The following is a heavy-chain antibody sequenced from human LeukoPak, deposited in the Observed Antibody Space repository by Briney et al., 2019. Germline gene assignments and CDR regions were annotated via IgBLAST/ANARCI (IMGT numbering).Heavy chain of an antibody. V-gene: IGHV1-2*02. Sequence: GASLKVSCKASGYTFTGYYMNWVRQAPGQGLEWMGWINPNSGGTNYAQKFQGRVTMTRDTSISTTYMELTRLRSDDTAVYYCARDLEGVVRGVPNWFDPWGQGTLVTVSS. CDR3: ARDLEGVVRGVPNWFDP. D-gene: IGHD3-10*01. CDR2: INPNSGGT. J-gene: IGHJ5*02. CDR1: GYTFTGYY.